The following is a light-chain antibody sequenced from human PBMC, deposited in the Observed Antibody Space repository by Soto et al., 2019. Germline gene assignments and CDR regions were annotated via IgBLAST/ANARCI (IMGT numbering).Light chain of an antibody. V-gene: IGKV1-6*01. CDR1: EDIGND. J-gene: IGKJ3*01. Sequence: AIQMTQSPSSLSASVGDRVTITCRASEDIGNDLGWFHQKPGKAPKLLIYAVSNLHTGVPSRFSGSGSGTEYTLTISSMQPEDFGTYYCQQDSDYPFTFGPGTKVDIK. CDR3: QQDSDYPFT. CDR2: AVS.